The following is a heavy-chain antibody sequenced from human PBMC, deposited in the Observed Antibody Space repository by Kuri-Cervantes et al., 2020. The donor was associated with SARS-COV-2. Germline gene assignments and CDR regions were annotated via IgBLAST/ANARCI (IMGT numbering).Heavy chain of an antibody. V-gene: IGHV3-49*04. CDR2: IRSKAYGGTT. J-gene: IGHJ4*02. Sequence: GGSLRLSCTASGFTFGDYAMSWVRQAPGKGLEWVGFIRSKAYGGTTEYAASVKGRFTISRDDSKNIAYLQMNSLKTEDTAVYYCTSRRSSGYYYPEHFDYWGQGTLVTVSS. D-gene: IGHD3-22*01. CDR1: GFTFGDYA. CDR3: TSRRSSGYYYPEHFDY.